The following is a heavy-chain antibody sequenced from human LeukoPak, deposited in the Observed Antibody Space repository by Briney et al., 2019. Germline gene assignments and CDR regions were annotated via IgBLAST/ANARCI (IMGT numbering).Heavy chain of an antibody. CDR2: INPILGIA. Sequence: SVKASCKASGGTFSSYTISWVRQAPGQGLEWMGRINPILGIANYAQKFQGRVTITADKSTSTAYMELSSLRSEDTAVYYCARTGDYYDSSGYLLNFDYWGQGTLVTVSS. J-gene: IGHJ4*02. D-gene: IGHD3-22*01. CDR1: GGTFSSYT. V-gene: IGHV1-69*02. CDR3: ARTGDYYDSSGYLLNFDY.